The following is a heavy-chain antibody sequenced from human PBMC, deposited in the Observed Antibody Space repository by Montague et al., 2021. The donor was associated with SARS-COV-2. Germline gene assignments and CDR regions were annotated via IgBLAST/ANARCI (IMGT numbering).Heavy chain of an antibody. D-gene: IGHD2/OR15-2a*01. V-gene: IGHV4-59*01. CDR3: ARGINSAGSYYCHLDV. J-gene: IGHJ6*02. CDR1: GGSMSGYN. Sequence: SETLSLTCNVAGGSMSGYNWSWIRQPPGKGLQWIGSMYNSENTSXNPSLKSRVTISVDTSKTQFSLRLSSVTAADTAVYFCARGINSAGSYYCHLDVWGQGTTVTVSS. CDR2: MYNSENT.